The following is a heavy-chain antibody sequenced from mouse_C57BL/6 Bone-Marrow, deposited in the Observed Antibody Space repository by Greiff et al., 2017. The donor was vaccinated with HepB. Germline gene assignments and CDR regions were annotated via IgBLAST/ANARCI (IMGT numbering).Heavy chain of an antibody. CDR2: ISDGGSYT. CDR1: GFTFSSYA. D-gene: IGHD2-4*01. CDR3: AKEKMITYAMDY. J-gene: IGHJ4*01. Sequence: EVQLVESGGGLVKPGGSLKLSCAASGFTFSSYAMSWVRQTPEKRLEWVATISDGGSYTYYPDNVKGRFTITRDNAKNNLYLQMSHLKSEDTAMYYCAKEKMITYAMDYWGQGTSVTVSS. V-gene: IGHV5-4*01.